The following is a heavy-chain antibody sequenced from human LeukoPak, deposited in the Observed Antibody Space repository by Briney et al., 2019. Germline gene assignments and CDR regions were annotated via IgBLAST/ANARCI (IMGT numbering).Heavy chain of an antibody. J-gene: IGHJ4*02. CDR2: LSSSGATT. Sequence: GGSLRLSCAASGFTFSTYAMSWVRQAPGKGLEWVSGLSSSGATTYYAESVKGRFTISRGNSKNMLYLQMNSLRAEDTAVYYCATYGSGTNYRKGFDYWGQGTLVTVSS. V-gene: IGHV3-23*01. CDR3: ATYGSGTNYRKGFDY. D-gene: IGHD3-10*01. CDR1: GFTFSTYA.